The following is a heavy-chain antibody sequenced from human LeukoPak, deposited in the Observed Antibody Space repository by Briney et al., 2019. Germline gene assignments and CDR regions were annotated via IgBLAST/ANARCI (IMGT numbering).Heavy chain of an antibody. CDR3: CLGPNYGGNLDDY. V-gene: IGHV1-2*02. Sequence: GASVKVSCKASGYTFTGYYMHWVRQAPGQGLEWMGWINPNSGGTNYAQKPQGRVTMTTDTSTSTAYMELRSLRSDDTAVYYCCLGPNYGGNLDDYWGQGTLVTVSS. J-gene: IGHJ4*02. D-gene: IGHD4-17*01. CDR1: GYTFTGYY. CDR2: INPNSGGT.